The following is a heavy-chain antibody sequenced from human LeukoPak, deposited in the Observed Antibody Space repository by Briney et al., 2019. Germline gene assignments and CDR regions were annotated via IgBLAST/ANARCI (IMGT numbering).Heavy chain of an antibody. Sequence: GGSLRLSCAASGFTFSSFWKSWVRQTPGRGLEWVSSISSSSSYIYYADSVKGRFTISRDNAKNSLYLQMNSLRAEDTAVYYCARDFIVVVPAASGGYYMDVWGKGTTVTVSS. D-gene: IGHD2-2*01. V-gene: IGHV3-21*01. CDR1: GFTFSSFW. J-gene: IGHJ6*03. CDR2: ISSSSSYI. CDR3: ARDFIVVVPAASGGYYMDV.